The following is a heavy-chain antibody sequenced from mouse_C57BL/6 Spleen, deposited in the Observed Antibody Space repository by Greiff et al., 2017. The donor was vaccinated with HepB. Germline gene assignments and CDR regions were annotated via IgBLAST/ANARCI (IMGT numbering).Heavy chain of an antibody. V-gene: IGHV1-80*01. CDR1: GYAFSSYW. J-gene: IGHJ1*03. Sequence: QVQLKQSGAELVKPGASVKISCKASGYAFSSYWMNWVKQRPGKGLEWIGQIYPGDGDTNYNGKFKGKATLTADKSSSTAYMQLSSLTSEDSAVYFCARRDGNYNRYFDVWGTGTTVTVSS. CDR3: ARRDGNYNRYFDV. D-gene: IGHD2-1*01. CDR2: IYPGDGDT.